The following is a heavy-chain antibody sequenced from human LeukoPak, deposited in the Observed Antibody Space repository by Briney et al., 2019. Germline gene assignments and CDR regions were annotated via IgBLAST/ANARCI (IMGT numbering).Heavy chain of an antibody. Sequence: ASVKVSCKASGYTFTSYGISWVRQAPGQGLEWMGWISAYNGNTNYAQKLQGRVTMTTDTSTSTAYMELRSLRSDDTAVYYCAMKFLAAAGNGDDAFDIWGQGTMVTVSS. CDR2: ISAYNGNT. D-gene: IGHD6-13*01. V-gene: IGHV1-18*01. CDR1: GYTFTSYG. CDR3: AMKFLAAAGNGDDAFDI. J-gene: IGHJ3*02.